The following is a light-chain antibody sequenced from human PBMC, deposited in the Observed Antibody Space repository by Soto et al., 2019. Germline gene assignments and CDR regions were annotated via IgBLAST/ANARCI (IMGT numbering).Light chain of an antibody. J-gene: IGLJ2*01. CDR3: YSAADNNLVV. V-gene: IGLV3-27*01. CDR2: KDS. CDR1: VLAKKY. Sequence: SYELTQPSSVSVSPGQTARITCSGDVLAKKYARWFQQKPGQAPVLVIYKDSERPSGIPERFSGSSSGTTVTLTIRGAQVEDEADYYCYSAADNNLVVFGGGTQLTVL.